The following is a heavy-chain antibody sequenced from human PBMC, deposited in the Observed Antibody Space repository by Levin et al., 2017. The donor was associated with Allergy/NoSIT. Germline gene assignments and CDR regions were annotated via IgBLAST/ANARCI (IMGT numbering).Heavy chain of an antibody. Sequence: GESLKISCVASGFAFTTFSMNWVRQAPGKGLEWVSSISVSSGDIYYADAVKGRFTVSRDNARNSLFLQMNSLRAEDTAVYYCARPASIMANNAFDIWGQGTLVTVSS. CDR2: ISVSSGDI. V-gene: IGHV3-21*06. D-gene: IGHD5-24*01. J-gene: IGHJ3*02. CDR3: ARPASIMANNAFDI. CDR1: GFAFTTFS.